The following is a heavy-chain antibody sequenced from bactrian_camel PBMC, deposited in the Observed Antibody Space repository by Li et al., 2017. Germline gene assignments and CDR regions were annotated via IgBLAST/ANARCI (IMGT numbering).Heavy chain of an antibody. CDR1: GFVSRNYC. V-gene: IGHV3S60*01. CDR2: ITWTPGHS. CDR3: AAGCSEYDPFDLFGY. Sequence: HVQLVESGGGLVQPGGSPRLSCVLSGFVSRNYCLTWFRQAPGQEREAVSCITWTPGHSYYRDAVKGRFTISKDNAKNMLYLQMNVLKPDDTAMYYCAAGCSEYDPFDLFGYWGQGTQVTVS. D-gene: IGHD4*01. J-gene: IGHJ6*01.